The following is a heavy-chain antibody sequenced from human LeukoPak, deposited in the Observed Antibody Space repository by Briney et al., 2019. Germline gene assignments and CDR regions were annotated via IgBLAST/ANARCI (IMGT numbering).Heavy chain of an antibody. D-gene: IGHD3-9*01. CDR1: GGSFSGYY. V-gene: IGHV4-34*01. J-gene: IGHJ3*02. Sequence: SETLSLTCAVYGGSFSGYYWSWIRQPPGKGLEWIGEINHSGSTNYNPSLKSRVTISVDTSKNQLSLKLSSVTAADTAVYYCARGRLRYFDWLCDAFDIWGQGTMVTVSS. CDR2: INHSGST. CDR3: ARGRLRYFDWLCDAFDI.